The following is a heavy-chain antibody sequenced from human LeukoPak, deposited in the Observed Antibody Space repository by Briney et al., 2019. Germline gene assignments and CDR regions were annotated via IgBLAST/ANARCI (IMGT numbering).Heavy chain of an antibody. V-gene: IGHV3-53*01. Sequence: VSAIDRGVGSTYYADSVKGRFTISRDNSKNTLYLQMNSLRAEDTAVYYCARMVSPFYYFDYWGQGTLVTVSS. J-gene: IGHJ4*02. CDR3: ARMVSPFYYFDY. CDR2: IDRGVGST. D-gene: IGHD2-21*01.